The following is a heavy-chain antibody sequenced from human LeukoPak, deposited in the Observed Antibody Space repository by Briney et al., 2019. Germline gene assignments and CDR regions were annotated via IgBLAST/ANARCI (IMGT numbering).Heavy chain of an antibody. CDR2: IYYSGST. CDR3: ARLNSYGPNYYYGMDV. J-gene: IGHJ6*02. Sequence: SETLSLTCTVSGGSISSYYWSWIRQPPGKGLEWIGYIYYSGSTNYNPSLKSRVTISVDTSKNQFSLKLSSVTAADTAVYYCARLNSYGPNYYYGMDVWGQGTTVTASS. D-gene: IGHD5-18*01. V-gene: IGHV4-59*01. CDR1: GGSISSYY.